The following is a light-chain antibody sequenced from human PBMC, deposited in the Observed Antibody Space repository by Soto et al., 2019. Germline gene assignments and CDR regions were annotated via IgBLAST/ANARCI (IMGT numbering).Light chain of an antibody. CDR3: LRYCGSPQHWV. J-gene: IGLJ3*02. CDR2: STD. V-gene: IGLV7-43*01. Sequence: QAVVTQEPSLAVSPGGTVTLTCASSTGAVTSDSYPNWFQQKPGQAPMTLIYSTDNKHPWTPARFSGSLLGGKAALTLSGAQPEDEAEYYCLRYCGSPQHWVFPGATQMTXL. CDR1: TGAVTSDSY.